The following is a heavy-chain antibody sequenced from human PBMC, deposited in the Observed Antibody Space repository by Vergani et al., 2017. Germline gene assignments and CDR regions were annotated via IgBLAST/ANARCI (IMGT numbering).Heavy chain of an antibody. CDR3: ARDPGTMVRGGDYYYYGMDV. D-gene: IGHD3-10*01. V-gene: IGHV1-69*04. Sequence: QEQLVQSGAEVRKPGSSVKVSCKASGGTFSSYTISWVRQAPGQGLEWMGRIIPILGIANYAQKFQGRVTITAEKSTSTAYMELSSLRSEDTAVYYCARDPGTMVRGGDYYYYGMDVWGQGTTVTVSS. CDR2: IIPILGIA. CDR1: GGTFSSYT. J-gene: IGHJ6*02.